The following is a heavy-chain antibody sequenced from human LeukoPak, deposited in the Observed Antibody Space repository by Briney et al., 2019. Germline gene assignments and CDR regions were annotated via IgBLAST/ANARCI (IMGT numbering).Heavy chain of an antibody. CDR1: GYTFTSYY. V-gene: IGHV1-46*01. J-gene: IGHJ4*02. CDR3: ARDSIAAAGRGSLQFDY. Sequence: ASVKVSCKASGYTFTSYYMHWVRQAPGQGLEWMGIINPSGGSTSYAQKFQGRVTMTRDTSTSTVYMELSSLRSEDTAVYYCARDSIAAAGRGSLQFDYWGQGTLVTASS. CDR2: INPSGGST. D-gene: IGHD6-13*01.